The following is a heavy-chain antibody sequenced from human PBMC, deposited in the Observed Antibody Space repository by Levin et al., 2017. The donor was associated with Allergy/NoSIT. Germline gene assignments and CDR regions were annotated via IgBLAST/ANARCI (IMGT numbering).Heavy chain of an antibody. D-gene: IGHD3-3*01. CDR3: ARAYSDLSHDY. J-gene: IGHJ4*02. V-gene: IGHV1-18*01. Sequence: GGSLRLSCKASGYTFTSYGISWVRQAPGQGLEWMGWISAYNGNTNYAQKLQGRVTMTTDTSTSTAYMELRSLRSDDTAVYYCARAYSDLSHDYWGQGTLVTVSS. CDR1: GYTFTSYG. CDR2: ISAYNGNT.